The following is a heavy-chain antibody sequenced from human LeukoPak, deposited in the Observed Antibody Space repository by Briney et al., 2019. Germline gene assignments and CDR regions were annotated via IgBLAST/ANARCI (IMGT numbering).Heavy chain of an antibody. D-gene: IGHD2-2*01. CDR1: GFTFSSYW. CDR2: IKQDGGEK. CDR3: ASRYCSSTSCSPVIDS. V-gene: IGHV3-7*01. Sequence: GGSLRLSCAASGFTFSSYWMSWVRQAPGKGLEWVANIKQDGGEKYYVDSVKGRFTISRDNAKDSLYLQMNSLRAEDTAVYYCASRYCSSTSCSPVIDSWGQGTLVTVSS. J-gene: IGHJ4*02.